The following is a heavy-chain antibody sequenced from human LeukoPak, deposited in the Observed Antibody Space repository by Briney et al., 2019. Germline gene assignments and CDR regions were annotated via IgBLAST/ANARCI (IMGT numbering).Heavy chain of an antibody. V-gene: IGHV3-23*01. J-gene: IGHJ4*02. CDR3: AKDLSAAVAGYFDY. D-gene: IGHD6-19*01. CDR1: GFTFSSYA. Sequence: GGSLRLSCAASGFTFSSYAMSWVRQAPGKGLEWVSAISGSGGSTYYADSVKGLFTISRDNSKNTLYLQMNSLRAEDTAVYYCAKDLSAAVAGYFDYWGQGTLVTVSS. CDR2: ISGSGGST.